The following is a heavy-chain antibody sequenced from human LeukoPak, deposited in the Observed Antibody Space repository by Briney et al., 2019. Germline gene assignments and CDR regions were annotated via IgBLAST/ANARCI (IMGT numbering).Heavy chain of an antibody. CDR1: GFTFISYG. V-gene: IGHV3-33*01. J-gene: IGHJ4*02. D-gene: IGHD3-16*01. CDR2: IWYDGSDK. Sequence: QAGGSRRLSCAAPGFTFISYGMHWVRQAPAKGLEWVAVIWYDGSDKYYADSVKGRFTISRDNSKNTLYLQMNSLRAEDTAVYYCARDHRGGPLVWGQGTLVTVSS. CDR3: ARDHRGGPLV.